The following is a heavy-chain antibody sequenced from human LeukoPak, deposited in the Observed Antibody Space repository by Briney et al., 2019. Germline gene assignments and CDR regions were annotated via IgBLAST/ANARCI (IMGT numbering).Heavy chain of an antibody. CDR2: IKSKTDGETT. J-gene: IGHJ4*02. Sequence: GGSLRLSCAASGFTFSNAWMSWVRQAPGKGLEWVGRIKSKTDGETTDYAAPVKGRFTISRDDSKNTLYLQMNSLKTEDTAVYYCTTGPRQQPTNYFDYWGQGTLVTVSS. CDR1: GFTFSNAW. D-gene: IGHD6-13*01. V-gene: IGHV3-15*01. CDR3: TTGPRQQPTNYFDY.